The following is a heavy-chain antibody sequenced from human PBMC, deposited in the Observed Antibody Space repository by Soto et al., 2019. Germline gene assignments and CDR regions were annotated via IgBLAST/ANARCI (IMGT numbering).Heavy chain of an antibody. CDR2: INAGNGNT. CDR3: ARGDYYDIHDY. D-gene: IGHD3-22*01. CDR1: GYTFTDYA. J-gene: IGHJ4*02. Sequence: QVQLVQSGAEVKKPGASVKVSCKASGYTFTDYALHWVRQAPGQRLEWMGWINAGNGNTRCSQKFQGRVTITRDTSGSTAYMELSSLKSEDTAVYYCARGDYYDIHDYWGQGTLVTVSS. V-gene: IGHV1-3*01.